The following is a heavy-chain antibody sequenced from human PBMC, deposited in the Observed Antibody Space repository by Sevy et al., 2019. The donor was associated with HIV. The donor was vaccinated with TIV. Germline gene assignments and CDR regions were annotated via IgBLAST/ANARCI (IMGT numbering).Heavy chain of an antibody. CDR3: AGTSHYYGSGSYY. V-gene: IGHV4-30-4*01. D-gene: IGHD3-10*01. CDR2: IYYSGST. CDR1: VGSISSGDYY. J-gene: IGHJ4*02. Sequence: SETLSLTCTVSVGSISSGDYYWSWIRQPPGKGLEWIGYIYYSGSTYYNPSLKSRVTISVDTSKNQFSLKLSSVTAADTAVYYCAGTSHYYGSGSYYWGQGTLVTVSS.